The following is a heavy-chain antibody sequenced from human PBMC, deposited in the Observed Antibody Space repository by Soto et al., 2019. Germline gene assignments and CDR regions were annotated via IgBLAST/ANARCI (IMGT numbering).Heavy chain of an antibody. CDR1: GFTFDNAW. V-gene: IGHV3-15*05. CDR2: IKSKTHGGTT. CDR3: ASPREGQWLVFDH. D-gene: IGHD6-19*01. Sequence: PGGSLRLSCAASGFTFDNAWMSWFRQAPGKGLEWVGRIKSKTHGGTTEYAAAVKGRFTISRDDSKNTLFLQMNSLKVEDTAAYFCASPREGQWLVFDHWGQRTLVTVSS. J-gene: IGHJ4*02.